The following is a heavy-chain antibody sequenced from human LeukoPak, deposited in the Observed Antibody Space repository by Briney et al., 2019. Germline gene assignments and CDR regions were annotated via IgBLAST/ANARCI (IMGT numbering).Heavy chain of an antibody. J-gene: IGHJ3*01. CDR1: GFTFTSYA. CDR2: MNPNSGNT. CDR3: ARGRSKHRAYYDILTGYPLVS. Sequence: ASVKVSCKASGFTFTSYAIHWVRQATGQGLEWMGWMNPNSGNTGYAQKFQGRVTMTRNTSISTAYMELSSLRSEDTAVYYCARGRSKHRAYYDILTGYPLVSWGQGTMVTVSS. V-gene: IGHV1-8*02. D-gene: IGHD3-9*01.